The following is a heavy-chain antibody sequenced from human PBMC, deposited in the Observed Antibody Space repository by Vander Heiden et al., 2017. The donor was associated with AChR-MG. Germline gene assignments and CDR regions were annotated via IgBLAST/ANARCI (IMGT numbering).Heavy chain of an antibody. CDR2: IWYDGSNK. CDR1: GFTFSSYG. Sequence: QVQLVESGGGGVQPGRSLRLACAASGFTFSSYGMHWVRQAPGKGLEWVAVIWYDGSNKYYADSVKGRFTISRDNSKNTLYLQMNSLRAEDTAVYYCARDLLGLKTTVAKPGGFDYWGQGTLVTVSS. V-gene: IGHV3-33*01. CDR3: ARDLLGLKTTVAKPGGFDY. D-gene: IGHD4-17*01. J-gene: IGHJ4*02.